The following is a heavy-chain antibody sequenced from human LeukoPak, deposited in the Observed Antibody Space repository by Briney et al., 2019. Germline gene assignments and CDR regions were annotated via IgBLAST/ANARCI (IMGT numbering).Heavy chain of an antibody. CDR3: AKGPYSGSYYNWFDP. CDR1: GFTFSSYS. J-gene: IGHJ5*02. V-gene: IGHV3-23*01. Sequence: GGSLRLSCAASGFTFSSYSMNWVRQAPGKGLEWVSAISGSGGSTYYADSVKGRFTISRDNSKNTLYLQMNSLRVEDTAVYYCAKGPYSGSYYNWFDPWGQGTLVTVSS. CDR2: ISGSGGST. D-gene: IGHD1-26*01.